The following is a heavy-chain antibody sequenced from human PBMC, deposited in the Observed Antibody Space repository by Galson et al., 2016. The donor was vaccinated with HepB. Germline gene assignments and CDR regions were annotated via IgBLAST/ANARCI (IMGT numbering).Heavy chain of an antibody. V-gene: IGHV3-9*01. CDR1: GFTFDEYA. CDR3: TKDSWTAAKYFHH. CDR2: INWNSGSI. Sequence: SLRLSCAASGFTFDEYAMHWVRQAPGKGLEWVSGINWNSGSITYADSVKGRFTISRDKAKNSLYLQMNSLRPEDTALYYCTKDSWTAAKYFHHWGQGTLVTVSS. J-gene: IGHJ1*01. D-gene: IGHD3/OR15-3a*01.